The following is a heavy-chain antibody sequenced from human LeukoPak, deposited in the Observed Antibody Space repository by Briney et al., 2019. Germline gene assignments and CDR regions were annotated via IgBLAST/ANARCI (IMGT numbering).Heavy chain of an antibody. Sequence: PGGSLRLSCAASGFTFISYSMNWVRQAPGKGLEWVSSISSSSSYIYYADSVKGRFTISRDNAKNSLYLQMNSLRAEDTAVYYCARERGYCSGGSCYSGFDYWGQGTLVTVSS. D-gene: IGHD2-15*01. CDR1: GFTFISYS. CDR2: ISSSSSYI. V-gene: IGHV3-21*01. J-gene: IGHJ4*02. CDR3: ARERGYCSGGSCYSGFDY.